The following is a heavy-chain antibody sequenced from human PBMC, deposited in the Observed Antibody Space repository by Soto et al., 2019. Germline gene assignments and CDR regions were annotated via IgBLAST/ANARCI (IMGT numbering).Heavy chain of an antibody. CDR3: TREFPHDSSGWFPFDE. Sequence: PGGSLRLSCTASGFTFGDYAMSWFRQAPGKGLEWVGFIRSKAYGGTTEYAASVKGRFTISRDDSKSIAYLQMNSLKTEDTAVYYCTREFPHDSSGWFPFDEWGQGTLVTVSS. CDR2: IRSKAYGGTT. V-gene: IGHV3-49*03. J-gene: IGHJ4*02. D-gene: IGHD6-19*01. CDR1: GFTFGDYA.